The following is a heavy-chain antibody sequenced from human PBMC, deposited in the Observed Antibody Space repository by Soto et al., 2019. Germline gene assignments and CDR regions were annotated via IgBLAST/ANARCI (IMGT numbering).Heavy chain of an antibody. CDR2: ISSSSSYI. CDR3: ARSIAARPGYYFDY. D-gene: IGHD6-6*01. CDR1: GFTFSSYS. V-gene: IGHV3-21*01. J-gene: IGHJ4*02. Sequence: GGSLRLSCAASGFTFSSYSMNWVRQAPGKGLEWVSSISSSSSYIYYADPVKGRFTISRDNAKNSLYLQMNSLRAEDTAVYYCARSIAARPGYYFDYWGQGTLVTVSS.